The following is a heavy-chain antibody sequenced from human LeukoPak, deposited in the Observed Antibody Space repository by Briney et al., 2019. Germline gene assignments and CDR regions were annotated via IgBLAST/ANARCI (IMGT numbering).Heavy chain of an antibody. D-gene: IGHD2-8*01. CDR3: VPPVCTNGVCYVY. CDR1: GFTFSSYW. Sequence: LPGGSLRLSCAASGFTFSSYWMSWVRQAPGKGLEWVSYISSSSSTIYYADSVKGRFTISRDNAKNSLYLQMNSLRAEDTAVYYCVPPVCTNGVCYVYWGQGTLVTVSS. J-gene: IGHJ4*02. V-gene: IGHV3-48*01. CDR2: ISSSSSTI.